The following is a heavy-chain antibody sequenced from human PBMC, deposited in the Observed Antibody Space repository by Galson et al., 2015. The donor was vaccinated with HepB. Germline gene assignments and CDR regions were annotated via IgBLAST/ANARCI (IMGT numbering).Heavy chain of an antibody. CDR2: ISYDGSNK. CDR1: GFTFSSYA. V-gene: IGHV3-30*04. D-gene: IGHD6-13*01. Sequence: SLRLSCAASGFTFSSYAMHWVRQAPGKGLEWVAVISYDGSNKYYADSVKGRFTISRDNSKNTLYLQMNSLRAEDTAVYYCARESYSSSWYGIDYWGQGTLVTVSS. J-gene: IGHJ4*02. CDR3: ARESYSSSWYGIDY.